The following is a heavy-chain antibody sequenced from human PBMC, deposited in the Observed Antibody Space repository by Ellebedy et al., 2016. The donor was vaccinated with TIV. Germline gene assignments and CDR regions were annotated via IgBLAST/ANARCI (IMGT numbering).Heavy chain of an antibody. V-gene: IGHV3-7*01. D-gene: IGHD2-15*01. CDR2: IKQDGSEK. CDR3: ASYLDATNY. J-gene: IGHJ4*02. Sequence: GGSLRLSCAASGFTFGSYWMSWVRQAPGKGLEWVANIKQDGSEKYYVDSVKGRFTISRDNAKNSLYLQMNSLRAEDTAVYYCASYLDATNYWGQGTLVTVSS. CDR1: GFTFGSYW.